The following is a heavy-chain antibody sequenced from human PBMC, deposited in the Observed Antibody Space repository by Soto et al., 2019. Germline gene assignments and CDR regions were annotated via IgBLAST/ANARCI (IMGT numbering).Heavy chain of an antibody. CDR2: MNPNSGNT. J-gene: IGHJ6*02. CDR3: ARGRGYYDFWSGYSSSDYYYGMDV. V-gene: IGHV1-8*01. D-gene: IGHD3-3*01. Sequence: GASVKVSCKASGYTFTSYDINWVRQATGQGLEWMGWMNPNSGNTGYAQKFQGRVTMTRNTSISTAYMELSSLRSEDTAVYYCARGRGYYDFWSGYSSSDYYYGMDVWGQGTTVTVS. CDR1: GYTFTSYD.